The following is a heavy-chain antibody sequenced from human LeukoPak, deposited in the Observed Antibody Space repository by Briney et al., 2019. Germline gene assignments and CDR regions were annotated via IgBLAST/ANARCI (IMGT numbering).Heavy chain of an antibody. V-gene: IGHV3-23*01. D-gene: IGHD3/OR15-3a*01. CDR2: ISDSGGRT. CDR1: GITLSNYG. J-gene: IGHJ4*02. CDR3: AKRGVVIRVILVGFHKETYYFES. Sequence: GGSLRLSCAVSGITLSNYGMSWVRQAPGKGLEWVAGISDSGGRTNYADSVKGRFTISRDNPKNTLYLQMNSLRAEDTAVYFCAKRGVVIRVILVGFHKETYYFESWGQGALVTASS.